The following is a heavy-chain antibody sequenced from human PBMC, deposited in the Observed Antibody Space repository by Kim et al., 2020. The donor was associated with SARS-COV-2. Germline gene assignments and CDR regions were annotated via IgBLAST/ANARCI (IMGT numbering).Heavy chain of an antibody. CDR3: ARYYGSGSYLDAFDI. D-gene: IGHD3-10*01. J-gene: IGHJ3*02. V-gene: IGHV4-39*01. CDR1: GGSISSSSYY. CDR2: IHYSGST. Sequence: SETLSLTCTVSGGSISSSSYYWGWIRQPPGKGREWIGSIHYSGSTYYNPSLKSRVTISVDTSKNQFSLKLSSVTAADTAVYYCARYYGSGSYLDAFDIWGQGTMVTVSS.